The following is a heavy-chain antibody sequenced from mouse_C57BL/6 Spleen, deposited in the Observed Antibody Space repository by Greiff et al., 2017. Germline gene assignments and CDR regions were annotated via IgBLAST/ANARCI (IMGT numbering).Heavy chain of an antibody. CDR1: GYTFTSYW. Sequence: QVQLQQPGAELVKPGASVKLSCKASGYTFTSYWMHWVKQRPGQGLEWIGMIHPNSGSTNYNEKFKSKATLTVAKSSSTAYMQLSSLTSEDSAVYYCAREGGGWPLDYWGQGTTLTVSS. CDR2: IHPNSGST. CDR3: AREGGGWPLDY. V-gene: IGHV1-64*01. J-gene: IGHJ2*01. D-gene: IGHD1-1*02.